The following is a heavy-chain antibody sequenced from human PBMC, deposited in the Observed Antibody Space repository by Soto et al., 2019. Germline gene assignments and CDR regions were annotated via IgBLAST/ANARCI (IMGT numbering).Heavy chain of an antibody. CDR2: IIPIFGTA. CDR3: ARDRRYYDSSDYYGMDV. J-gene: IGHJ6*02. D-gene: IGHD3-22*01. CDR1: GGTFSSYA. Sequence: SVKVSCKASGGTFSSYAISWVRQAPGQGLEWMGGIIPIFGTANYAQKFQGRVTITAGESTSTAYMELSSLRSEDTAVYYCARDRRYYDSSDYYGMDVWGQGTTVTVSS. V-gene: IGHV1-69*13.